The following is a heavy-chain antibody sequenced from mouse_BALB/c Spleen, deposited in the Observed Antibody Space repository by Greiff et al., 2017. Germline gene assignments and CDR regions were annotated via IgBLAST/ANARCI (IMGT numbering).Heavy chain of an antibody. Sequence: EVKLMESGPGLVKPSQSLSLTCTVTGYSITSDYAWNWIRQFPGNKLEWMGYISYSGSTSYNPSLKSRISITRDTSKNQFFLQLNSVTTEDTATYYCARQGITYYFDYWGQGTTLTVSS. CDR2: ISYSGST. J-gene: IGHJ2*01. CDR1: GYSITSDYA. D-gene: IGHD2-4*01. CDR3: ARQGITYYFDY. V-gene: IGHV3-2*02.